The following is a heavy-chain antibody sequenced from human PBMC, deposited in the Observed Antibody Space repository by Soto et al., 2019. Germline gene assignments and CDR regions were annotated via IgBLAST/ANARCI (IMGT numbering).Heavy chain of an antibody. V-gene: IGHV1-18*01. CDR1: GYTFTNYG. CDR3: ARGPDPTYFDY. J-gene: IGHJ4*02. Sequence: QVQLVQSGGEVAKPGASVKVSCKASGYTFTNYGINWVRQAPGLGLEWMGWINVYNGKTNYAQKFQARVTMTTDTYTNSVSMELRSLRSDDTAVYYCARGPDPTYFDYWGQGTLVIVSS. CDR2: INVYNGKT.